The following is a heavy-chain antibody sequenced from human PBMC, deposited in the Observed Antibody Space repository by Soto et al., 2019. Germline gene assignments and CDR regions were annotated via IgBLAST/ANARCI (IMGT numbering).Heavy chain of an antibody. CDR3: ARRGSSSWFGY. CDR2: IYYSGST. D-gene: IGHD6-13*01. J-gene: IGHJ5*01. V-gene: IGHV4-39*01. CDR1: GGSISSSSYY. Sequence: SETLSLTCTVSGGSISSSSYYWGWIRQPPGKGLEWIGSIYYSGSTYYNPSLKSRVTISVDTSKNQFSLKLSSVTAADTAVYYCARRGSSSWFGYWGQGTLVTVSS.